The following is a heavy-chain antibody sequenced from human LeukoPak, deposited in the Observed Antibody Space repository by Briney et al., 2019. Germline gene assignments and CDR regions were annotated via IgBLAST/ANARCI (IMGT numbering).Heavy chain of an antibody. V-gene: IGHV3-74*01. CDR1: GYSLSRYW. J-gene: IGHJ1*01. CDR3: ARDPYDSSWGLCYLQL. D-gene: IGHD3-22*01. Sequence: HSGGSLRLSCGPSGYSLSRYWMHWVRQVPGKGLVWVSRINGAGTTTTYADSVKGRFTTSRDNAKNTLSLEMDSLRVEDTAVYYCARDPYDSSWGLCYLQLGGRGNLVTVSS. CDR2: INGAGTTT.